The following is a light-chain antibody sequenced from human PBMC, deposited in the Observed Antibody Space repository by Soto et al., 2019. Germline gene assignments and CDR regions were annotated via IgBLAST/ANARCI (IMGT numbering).Light chain of an antibody. Sequence: EIVMTQSPATLSVSPGERATLSCRASQSVSSNLAWYQQKPGQAPRLLIYGASTRATGIPARLSGSGSGTEFTLTISSLQSEDFAVYYCQQYNNWPLTFGGGTMVEIK. J-gene: IGKJ4*01. CDR3: QQYNNWPLT. CDR1: QSVSSN. CDR2: GAS. V-gene: IGKV3-15*01.